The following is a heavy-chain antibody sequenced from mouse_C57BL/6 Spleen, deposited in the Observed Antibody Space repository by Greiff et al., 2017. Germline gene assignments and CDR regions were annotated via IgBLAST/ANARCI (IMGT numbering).Heavy chain of an antibody. J-gene: IGHJ4*01. D-gene: IGHD2-5*01. V-gene: IGHV1-59*01. CDR3: ARRELNYSNYDAMDY. CDR1: GYTFTSYW. CDR2: IDPSDSYT. Sequence: QVQLQQPGAELVRPGTSVKLSCKASGYTFTSYWMNWVKQRPGQGLEWIGVIDPSDSYTNYNQQFKGKATLTVDTSSSTAYMQLSSLTSEDSAVYYCARRELNYSNYDAMDYWGQGTSVTVSS.